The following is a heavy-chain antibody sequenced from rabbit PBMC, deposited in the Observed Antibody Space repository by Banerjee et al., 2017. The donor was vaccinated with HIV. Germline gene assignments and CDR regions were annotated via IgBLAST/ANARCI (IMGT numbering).Heavy chain of an antibody. V-gene: IGHV1S45*01. CDR3: ARDLTTTGGYVFNL. D-gene: IGHD1-1*01. Sequence: QEQLEESGGGLVQPEGSLTLTCTASGFSFSNKYVMCWVRQAPGKGLEWIGCINTGSGNTYYASWAKGRFTISKTSSTTVTLQMTSLTAADTATYFCARDLTTTGGYVFNLWGQGTLVTVS. CDR1: GFSFSNKYV. J-gene: IGHJ4*01. CDR2: INTGSGNT.